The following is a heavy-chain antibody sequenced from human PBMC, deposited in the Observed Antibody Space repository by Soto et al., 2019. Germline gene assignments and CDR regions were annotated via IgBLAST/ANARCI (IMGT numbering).Heavy chain of an antibody. D-gene: IGHD3-3*01. CDR1: GFTFSSYA. CDR2: ISGSGGST. V-gene: IGHV3-64D*08. Sequence: GGSLRLSCAASGFTFSSYAMSWVRQAPGKGLEYVSAISGSGGSTYYADSVKGRFTISRDNSKNTLYLQMSSLRAEDTAVYYCFITIFGLVIPPNWFDPWGQGTLVTVSS. J-gene: IGHJ5*02. CDR3: FITIFGLVIPPNWFDP.